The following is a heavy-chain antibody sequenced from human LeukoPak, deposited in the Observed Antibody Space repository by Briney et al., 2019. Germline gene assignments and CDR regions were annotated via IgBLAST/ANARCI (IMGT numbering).Heavy chain of an antibody. CDR2: IYYSGST. CDR1: GGSISSYY. D-gene: IGHD6-13*01. Sequence: SETLSLTCTVSGGSISSYYWSWIRQPPGKGLEWIGYIYYSGSTNYNPSLKSRVTISVDTSKNQFSLTLSSVTAADTAVYYSARRGSWYYFDYWGQGTLVTVSS. CDR3: ARRGSWYYFDY. J-gene: IGHJ4*02. V-gene: IGHV4-59*08.